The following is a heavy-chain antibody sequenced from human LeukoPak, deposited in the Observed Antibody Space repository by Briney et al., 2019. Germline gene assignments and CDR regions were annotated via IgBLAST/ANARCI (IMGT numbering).Heavy chain of an antibody. CDR1: GFTFSSYS. Sequence: GGSLRLSCAASGFTFSSYSMNWVRQAPGKGLEWVSSISSSSSYIYYADSVKGRFTISRDNAKNSLYLQMNSLRAEDTAVYYCAKDPTNYDILTGQLDYWGQGTLVTVSS. J-gene: IGHJ4*02. V-gene: IGHV3-21*01. D-gene: IGHD3-9*01. CDR3: AKDPTNYDILTGQLDY. CDR2: ISSSSSYI.